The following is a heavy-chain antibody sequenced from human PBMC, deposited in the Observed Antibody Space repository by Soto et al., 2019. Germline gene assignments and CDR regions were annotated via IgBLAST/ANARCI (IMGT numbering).Heavy chain of an antibody. V-gene: IGHV1-2*02. CDR3: ARDIVVVPAPDYYCMDV. Sequence: ASVKVSCKASGYTFTGYYMHWVRQAPGQGLEWMGWINPNSGGTNYAQKFQGRVTMTRDTSISTAYMELSRLRSDDTAVYYCARDIVVVPAPDYYCMDVWGQGTTVTVSS. CDR1: GYTFTGYY. J-gene: IGHJ6*02. CDR2: INPNSGGT. D-gene: IGHD2-2*01.